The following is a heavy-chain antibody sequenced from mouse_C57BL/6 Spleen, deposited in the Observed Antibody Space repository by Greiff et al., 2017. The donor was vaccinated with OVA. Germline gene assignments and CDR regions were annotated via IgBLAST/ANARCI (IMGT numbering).Heavy chain of an antibody. CDR1: GYTFTDYN. V-gene: IGHV1-22*01. Sequence: DVKLQESGPELVKPGASVKMSCKASGYTFTDYNMHWVKQSHGKSLEWIGYINPNNGGTSYNQKFKGKATLTVNKSSSTAYMELRSLTSEDAAVYYCARGGPDAMDYWGQGTSVTVSS. CDR2: INPNNGGT. CDR3: ARGGPDAMDY. J-gene: IGHJ4*01.